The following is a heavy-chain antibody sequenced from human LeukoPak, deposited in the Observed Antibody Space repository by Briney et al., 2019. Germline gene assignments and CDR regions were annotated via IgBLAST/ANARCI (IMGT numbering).Heavy chain of an antibody. V-gene: IGHV3-21*01. CDR3: AGDGPGWASAFDY. CDR1: GFTFSSYS. Sequence: GGSLRLSCAASGFTFSSYSMNWVRQAPGKGLEWVSSISSSSSYIYYADSVKGRFTISRDNAKNSLYLQMNSLRAEDTAVYYCAGDGPGWASAFDYWGQGTLVTVSS. J-gene: IGHJ4*02. D-gene: IGHD6-19*01. CDR2: ISSSSSYI.